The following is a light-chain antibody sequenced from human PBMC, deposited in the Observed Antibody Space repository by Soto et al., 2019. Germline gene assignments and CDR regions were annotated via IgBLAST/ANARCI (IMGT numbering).Light chain of an antibody. Sequence: QSALTKPASVSGSPGQSITISCTGTSSDVGGYNYVSWYQQHPGKAPQLMIYDVNNRPSGVSNRFSGSKSGNTASLTISGLQAEDEGDYYCSSYTSSITLVFGGGTKLTVL. V-gene: IGLV2-14*01. CDR1: SSDVGGYNY. J-gene: IGLJ2*01. CDR3: SSYTSSITLV. CDR2: DVN.